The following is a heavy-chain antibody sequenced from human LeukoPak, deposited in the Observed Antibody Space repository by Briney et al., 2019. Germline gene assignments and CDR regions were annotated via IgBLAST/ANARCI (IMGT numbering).Heavy chain of an antibody. CDR3: ARGGYSGSYFY. CDR2: INHSGST. CDR1: GGSISSSSYY. V-gene: IGHV4-39*07. Sequence: SETLSLTCTVSGGSISSSSYYWGWIRQPPGKGLEWIGEINHSGSTNYDPSLKSRVTISVDTSKNQFSLKLSSVTAADTAVYYCARGGYSGSYFYWGQGTLVTVSS. J-gene: IGHJ4*02. D-gene: IGHD1-26*01.